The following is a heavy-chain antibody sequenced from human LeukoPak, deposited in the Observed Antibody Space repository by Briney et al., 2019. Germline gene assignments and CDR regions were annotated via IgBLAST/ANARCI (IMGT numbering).Heavy chain of an antibody. CDR1: RDSTASGYY. V-gene: IGHV4-38-2*02. CDR3: ARGRRGYRTEFDS. J-gene: IGHJ4*02. CDR2: IYQSRTT. D-gene: IGHD3-22*01. Sequence: SETLSLTCTVSRDSTASGYYGGWIRQAPGKGLEWIGSIYQSRTTYYNPSLKSRVTISIDTSKNQFSLRLTSVTDADTAVYYCARGRRGYRTEFDSWGQGTLVTVSS.